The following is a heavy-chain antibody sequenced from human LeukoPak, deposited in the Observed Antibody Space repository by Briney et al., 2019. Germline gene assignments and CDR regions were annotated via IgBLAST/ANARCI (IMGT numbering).Heavy chain of an antibody. CDR2: ISATSSTM. CDR3: APRNGDCSNTSCYLGY. D-gene: IGHD2-2*01. CDR1: GFTFSSYN. J-gene: IGHJ4*02. V-gene: IGHV3-48*01. Sequence: GGSLRLSCAASGFTFSSYNMNWVRQAPGKGLEWVSYISATSSTMFYADSVKGRFTISRDNAKNSLYLQMNSLRAEDTAVYYCAPRNGDCSNTSCYLGYWGQGTLVTVSS.